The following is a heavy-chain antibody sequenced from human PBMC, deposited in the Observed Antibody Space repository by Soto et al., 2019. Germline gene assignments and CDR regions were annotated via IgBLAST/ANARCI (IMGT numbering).Heavy chain of an antibody. V-gene: IGHV3-30-3*01. J-gene: IGHJ6*02. CDR1: GFTFSSYA. CDR3: AREGRGMDV. CDR2: ISYDGSNK. Sequence: GGSLRLSCAASGFTFSSYAMHWVRQAPGKGLEWVAVISYDGSNKYYADSVKGRFTISRDNSKNTLYLQMNSLRAEDTAVYYCAREGRGMDVWGQGTTVTVSS.